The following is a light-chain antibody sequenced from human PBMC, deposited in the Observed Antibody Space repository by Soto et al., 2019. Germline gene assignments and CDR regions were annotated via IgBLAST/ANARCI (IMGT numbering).Light chain of an antibody. CDR2: EVH. Sequence: SVLTQPAAVSGSPGESITVSCSGSISDIGSHNYVSWYRQYPGEAPKLLIYEVHYRPSGISDRFSASKSGLTASLTISGLQPEDEADYYCSSFTSNRIYVFGPGTKVTVL. V-gene: IGLV2-14*01. J-gene: IGLJ1*01. CDR3: SSFTSNRIYV. CDR1: ISDIGSHNY.